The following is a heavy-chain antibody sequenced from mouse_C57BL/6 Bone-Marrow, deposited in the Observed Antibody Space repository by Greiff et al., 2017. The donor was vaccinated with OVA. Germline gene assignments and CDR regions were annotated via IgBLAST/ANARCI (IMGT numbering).Heavy chain of an antibody. CDR2: IYPGSGST. CDR3: ARDDYDEYYAMDY. J-gene: IGHJ4*01. V-gene: IGHV1-55*01. D-gene: IGHD2-4*01. CDR1: GYTFTSYW. Sequence: VQLQQPGAELVKPGASVKMSCKASGYTFTSYWITWVKQRPGQGLEWIGDIYPGSGSTNYNEKFKSKATLTVDTSSSTSYMQLSSLTSEDSAFYYCARDDYDEYYAMDYWGQGTSVTVSS.